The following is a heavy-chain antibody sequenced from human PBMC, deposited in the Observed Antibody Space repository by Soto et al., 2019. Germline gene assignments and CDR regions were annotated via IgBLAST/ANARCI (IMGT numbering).Heavy chain of an antibody. CDR1: GGSISSYY. CDR3: ARDQAYGSGSTRYYYYGMDV. CDR2: IYHSGST. D-gene: IGHD3-10*01. J-gene: IGHJ6*02. Sequence: SETLSLTCTVSGGSISSYYWSWIRQPPGKGLEWIGYIYHSGSTNYNPSLKSRVTISVDTSKNQFSLKLSSVTAADTAVYYCARDQAYGSGSTRYYYYGMDVWGQGTTVTVSS. V-gene: IGHV4-59*01.